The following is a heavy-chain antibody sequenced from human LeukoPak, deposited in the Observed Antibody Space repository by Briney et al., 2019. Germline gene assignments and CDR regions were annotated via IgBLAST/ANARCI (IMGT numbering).Heavy chain of an antibody. V-gene: IGHV1-2*02. Sequence: GASVKVSCKASGYTFTSYDINWVRQATGQGLEWMGWMNPNSGGTNYAQKFQGRVTMTRDTSISTAYMELSRLRSDDTAVYYCARDLSPAADYEPYYYDSSGYYSHDAFDIWGQGTMVTVSS. J-gene: IGHJ3*02. CDR3: ARDLSPAADYEPYYYDSSGYYSHDAFDI. CDR2: MNPNSGGT. D-gene: IGHD3-22*01. CDR1: GYTFTSYD.